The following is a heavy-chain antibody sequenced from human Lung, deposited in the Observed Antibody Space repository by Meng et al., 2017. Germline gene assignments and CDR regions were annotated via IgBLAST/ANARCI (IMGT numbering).Heavy chain of an antibody. Sequence: QVQVQQWCAEMLKPSETLSLTCAVSGGSFSDYYWSWIRQPPGKGLEWIGEINHSGSTNYNPSLESRATISVDTSQNNLSLKLSSVTAADSAVYYCARGPTTMAHDFDYWGQGTLVTVSS. CDR2: INHSGST. D-gene: IGHD4-11*01. V-gene: IGHV4-34*02. CDR1: GGSFSDYY. CDR3: ARGPTTMAHDFDY. J-gene: IGHJ4*02.